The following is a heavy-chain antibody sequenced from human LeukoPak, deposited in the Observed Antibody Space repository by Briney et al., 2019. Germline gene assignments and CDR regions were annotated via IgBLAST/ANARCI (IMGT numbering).Heavy chain of an antibody. D-gene: IGHD6-13*01. J-gene: IGHJ4*02. CDR1: GFTFDDYA. V-gene: IGHV3-23*01. CDR3: AKRDSSSWYSLDY. Sequence: GRSLRLSCAASGFTFDDYAMHWVRQAPGKGLEWVSSISGGGGGTYYADSVKGRVTISRDNSKNTLSLQMNSLRAEDTAVYYRAKRDSSSWYSLDYWGQGTLVTVSS. CDR2: ISGGGGGT.